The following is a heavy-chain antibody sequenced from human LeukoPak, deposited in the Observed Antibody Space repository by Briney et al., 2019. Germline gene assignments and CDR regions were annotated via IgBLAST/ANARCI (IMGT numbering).Heavy chain of an antibody. D-gene: IGHD2-15*01. CDR3: ARDPGSCSGGSCSFYWYFDL. CDR1: GVSISSSY. J-gene: IGHJ2*01. V-gene: IGHV4-59*01. CDR2: ISYRGTT. Sequence: SETLSLTCAVSGVSISSSYWSWIGQPPGKGLEWIGYISYRGTTKYNPSLKSRVTISLDTSKNQVSLNLSSVTAADTAVYYCARDPGSCSGGSCSFYWYFDLWGRGTLVTVSS.